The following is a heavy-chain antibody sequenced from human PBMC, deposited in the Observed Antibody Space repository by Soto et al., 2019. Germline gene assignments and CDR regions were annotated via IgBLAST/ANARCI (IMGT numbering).Heavy chain of an antibody. J-gene: IGHJ6*04. V-gene: IGHV3-48*02. Sequence: GVSLRLSCAASGFTFSSYSMNWVRQSPGKGLEWVSYISSSSSTIYYADSVKGRFTISRDNAKNSLYLQMNSLRDEETDVYYCARDPEVHYYYGMEVWGKGTTVTVS. CDR3: ARDPEVHYYYGMEV. CDR2: ISSSSSTI. CDR1: GFTFSSYS.